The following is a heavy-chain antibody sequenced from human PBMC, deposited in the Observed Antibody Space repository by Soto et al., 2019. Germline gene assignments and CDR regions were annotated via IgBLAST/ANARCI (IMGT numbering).Heavy chain of an antibody. V-gene: IGHV3-30-3*01. J-gene: IGHJ4*02. CDR2: ISYDGSNK. CDR3: AWEWIQLWFTLFDY. CDR1: GFTFSSYT. D-gene: IGHD5-18*01. Sequence: WGSLRLSCAASGFTFSSYTMHWVRQAPGKGLEWVAVISYDGSNKYYADSVKGRFTISRDNSKNTLYLQMNSLRAEDTAVYYCAWEWIQLWFTLFDYWGQRTLVTVSS.